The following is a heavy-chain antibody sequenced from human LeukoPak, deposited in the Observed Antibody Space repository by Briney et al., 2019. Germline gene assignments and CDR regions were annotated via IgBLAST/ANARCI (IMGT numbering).Heavy chain of an antibody. CDR1: GGPFDNYA. J-gene: IGHJ3*01. V-gene: IGHV1-69*04. Sequence: SVKISCKSSGGPFDNYAINWVRQAPGQGLEWMGRIIPSLNRANYAQIRVTITAYKSTATAYMELSGLRYEDTAVYYCARRTDRVDDAFDVWGQGTMVTVSS. CDR3: ARRTDRVDDAFDV. CDR2: IIPSLNRA. D-gene: IGHD3/OR15-3a*01.